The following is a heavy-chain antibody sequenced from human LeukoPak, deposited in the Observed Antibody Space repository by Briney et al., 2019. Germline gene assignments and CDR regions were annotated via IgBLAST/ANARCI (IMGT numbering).Heavy chain of an antibody. J-gene: IGHJ3*02. CDR3: ARHRSGGSQDDAFDI. CDR1: GFTFDDYS. V-gene: IGHV3-20*04. Sequence: PGGSLRLSCAASGFTFDDYSMSWVRQAPGKGLEWVSGINWNGGSTGYADSVKGRFTISRQNAKNSLFLQMNSLRAEDTAVYYCARHRSGGSQDDAFDIWGQGTMVTVSS. CDR2: INWNGGST. D-gene: IGHD2-15*01.